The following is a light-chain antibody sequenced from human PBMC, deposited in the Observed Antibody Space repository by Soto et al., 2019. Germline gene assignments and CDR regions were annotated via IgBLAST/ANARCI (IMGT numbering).Light chain of an antibody. Sequence: DILMTQSPSSVSASVGDRVTIACRASQDISCWLAWYQQTPGRVPKLLIYATSKLQPGVPTRFSGSGSGRNFTLTLSSLHPADFATYYCQQANSFPITFGQGTRLDIK. CDR3: QQANSFPIT. J-gene: IGKJ5*01. V-gene: IGKV1-12*01. CDR1: QDISCW. CDR2: ATS.